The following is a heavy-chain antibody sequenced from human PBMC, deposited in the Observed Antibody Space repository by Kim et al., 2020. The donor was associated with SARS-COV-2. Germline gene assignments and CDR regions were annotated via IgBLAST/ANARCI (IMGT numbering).Heavy chain of an antibody. Sequence: SETLSLTCGVSGDSITNINWWTWVRQPPGKGLEWIGEIYHRGITNYNPSLKSRVTMSVDKSKSQFSLRLTSVTAADTDVYFCARCLGESSSFSFDAWGQGTLVTVSS. CDR1: GDSITNINW. D-gene: IGHD6-6*01. V-gene: IGHV4-4*02. CDR2: IYHRGIT. J-gene: IGHJ5*02. CDR3: ARCLGESSSFSFDA.